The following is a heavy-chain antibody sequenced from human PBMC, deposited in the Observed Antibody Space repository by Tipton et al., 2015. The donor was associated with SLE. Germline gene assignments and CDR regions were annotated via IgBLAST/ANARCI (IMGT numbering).Heavy chain of an antibody. CDR3: ARGGYYYDSSGRYFDL. CDR1: GYSISSGYY. V-gene: IGHV4-38-2*01. J-gene: IGHJ2*01. Sequence: TLSLTCAVSGYSISSGYYWGWIRQPPGKGLEWIGSIYHSGSTYYNPSLKSRVTISVDMSKNQFSLKLSSVTAADTAVYYCARGGYYYDSSGRYFDLWGRGTLVTVSS. CDR2: IYHSGST. D-gene: IGHD3-22*01.